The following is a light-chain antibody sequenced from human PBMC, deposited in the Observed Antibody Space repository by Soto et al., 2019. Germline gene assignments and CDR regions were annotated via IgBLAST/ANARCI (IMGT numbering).Light chain of an antibody. CDR3: QQYGSTRWT. V-gene: IGKV3-20*01. J-gene: IGKJ1*01. CDR1: QRVGSNY. Sequence: PGGTATLSCRASQRVGSNYLAWYQQKSGQPPRLVIHGASSRATGVPDRFSGSGYGTDFSLTISRLETADFAVYYCQQYGSTRWTFGQGTKVDIK. CDR2: GAS.